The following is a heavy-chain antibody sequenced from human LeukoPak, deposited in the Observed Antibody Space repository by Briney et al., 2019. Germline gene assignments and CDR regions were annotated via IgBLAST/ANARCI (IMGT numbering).Heavy chain of an antibody. CDR1: GFTFTNSA. CDR3: VAGRGSGHP. J-gene: IGHJ4*02. CDR2: IVVGSGNT. Sequence: SVKVSCKASGFTFTNSAIQWVRQARGQRLEWIGWIVVGSGNTDYAQKFQDRVTITRDMSTSTAYMELSSLRYEDTAVFYCVAGRGSGHPWGQGTLVTVSS. D-gene: IGHD3-10*01. V-gene: IGHV1-58*02.